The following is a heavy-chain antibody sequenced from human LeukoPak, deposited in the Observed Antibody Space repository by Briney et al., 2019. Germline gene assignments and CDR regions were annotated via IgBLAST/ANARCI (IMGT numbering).Heavy chain of an antibody. CDR1: GYTFIGYH. D-gene: IGHD3/OR15-3a*01. J-gene: IGHJ5*02. CDR3: ARSYYDFWNFNYADWFAP. V-gene: IGHV1-2*02. Sequence: ASVKVSCKASGYTFIGYHMHWVRQAPGQGLEWMGWINPNDGATNYAQKFQGRVTMTRDPSITTVYMELSRLTSDDTAVYYCARSYYDFWNFNYADWFAPWGQGTLVTVSS. CDR2: INPNDGAT.